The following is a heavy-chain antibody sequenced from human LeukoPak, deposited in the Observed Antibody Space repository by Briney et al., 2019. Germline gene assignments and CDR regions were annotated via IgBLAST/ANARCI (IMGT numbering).Heavy chain of an antibody. CDR1: GYSFTSYW. V-gene: IGHV5-51*01. CDR3: ARRGANYYYDSSGYYYIDY. CDR2: IYPGDSDT. Sequence: GESLKISCKGSGYSFTSYWIGWVRQMPGRGLEWMGIIYPGDSDTRYSPSFQGQVTISADRSIGTAYLQWSSLKASDTAMYYCARRGANYYYDSSGYYYIDYWGQGTLVTVSS. D-gene: IGHD3-22*01. J-gene: IGHJ4*02.